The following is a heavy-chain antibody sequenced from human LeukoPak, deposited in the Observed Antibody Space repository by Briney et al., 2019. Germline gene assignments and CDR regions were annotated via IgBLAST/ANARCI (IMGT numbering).Heavy chain of an antibody. Sequence: WETLSLTCCVSGGSTGNDFGSWIRQVTGKGLEWIGYISHSETKNYSPALEGRVTISHDTSKSHFSLKLTSVTAAYTAVYYCAILRKSDYDMVNGYSRGLDYWGQGTQVTVSS. CDR2: ISHSETK. V-gene: IGHV4-59*08. CDR3: AILRKSDYDMVNGYSRGLDY. J-gene: IGHJ4*02. D-gene: IGHD3-9*01. CDR1: GGSTGNDF.